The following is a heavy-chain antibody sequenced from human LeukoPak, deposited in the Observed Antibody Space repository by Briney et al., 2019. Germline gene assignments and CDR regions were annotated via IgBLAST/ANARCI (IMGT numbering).Heavy chain of an antibody. D-gene: IGHD3-10*01. CDR3: ARSGEMVRGLWGY. V-gene: IGHV5-51*01. J-gene: IGHJ4*02. CDR2: IYPGDSNT. CDR1: GYSFTSYW. Sequence: GESLRISCKGSGYSFTSYWIGWVRQMPGKGLEWMGIIYPGDSNTRYSPSFQGQVTISADKSISTAYLQWSSLKASDTAMYYCARSGEMVRGLWGYWGQGTLVTVSS.